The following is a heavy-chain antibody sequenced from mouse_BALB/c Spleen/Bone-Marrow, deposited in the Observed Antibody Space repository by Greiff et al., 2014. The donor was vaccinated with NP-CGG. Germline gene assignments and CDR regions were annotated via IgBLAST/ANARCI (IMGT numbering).Heavy chain of an antibody. CDR3: AGPAWFAY. J-gene: IGHJ3*01. CDR1: GYTFTSYI. CDR2: INPYNDGT. Sequence: QLQESGPELVKPGASVKMSCKASGYTFTSYIIHWVKQKPGQGLEWIGYINPYNDGTKYNEKFKGKATLSSDKSSSTAYMELSSLTSADSAVYYCAGPAWFAYWGQGTLVTVS. V-gene: IGHV1-14*01.